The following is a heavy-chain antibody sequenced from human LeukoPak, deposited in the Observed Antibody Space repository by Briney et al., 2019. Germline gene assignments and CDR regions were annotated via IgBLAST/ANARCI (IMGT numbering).Heavy chain of an antibody. CDR3: AGSYYDYYYYYMDV. J-gene: IGHJ6*03. CDR1: GFTFSSYW. CDR2: IKQDGSEK. Sequence: PGGSLRLSCAASGFTFSSYWMSWVRQAPGKGLEWVANIKQDGSEKYYVDSVKGRFTISRDNAKNSLYLQMNSLRAEDTAVYYCAGSYYDYYYYYMDVWGKGTTVTVSS. D-gene: IGHD1-26*01. V-gene: IGHV3-7*01.